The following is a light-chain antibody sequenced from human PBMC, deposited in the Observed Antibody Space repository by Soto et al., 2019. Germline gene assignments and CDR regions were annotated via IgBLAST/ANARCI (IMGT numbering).Light chain of an antibody. CDR3: QQTYSTPYT. V-gene: IGKV1-39*01. CDR2: TSG. Sequence: IQMTQSPSSLSASVGGRVTITCRASQRITTYLNWYQQKPGEAPKLLISTSGTLQRGVPSRFSGSGSATDFTLTITALRPEDYATYFCQQTYSTPYTFGQGTKLEPK. J-gene: IGKJ2*01. CDR1: QRITTY.